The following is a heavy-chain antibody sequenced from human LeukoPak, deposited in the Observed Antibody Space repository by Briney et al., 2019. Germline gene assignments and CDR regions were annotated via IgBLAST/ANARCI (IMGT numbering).Heavy chain of an antibody. CDR2: IYSGGST. D-gene: IGHD2-15*01. CDR1: GFTFSSYW. CDR3: AKDSRIGAFDI. V-gene: IGHV3-53*01. J-gene: IGHJ3*02. Sequence: GGSLRLSCAASGFTFSSYWMTWVRQAPGKGLEWVSVIYSGGSTYYADSVKGRFTISRDNSKNTLYLQMNSLRAEDTAVYYCAKDSRIGAFDIWGQGTMVTVSS.